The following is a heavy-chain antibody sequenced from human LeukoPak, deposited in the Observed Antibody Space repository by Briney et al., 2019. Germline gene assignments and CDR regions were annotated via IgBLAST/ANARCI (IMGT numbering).Heavy chain of an antibody. CDR2: IRSKADGGTT. CDR1: GFSFSYAW. CDR3: TTELAGYCSSTSCSASRFDP. D-gene: IGHD2-2*01. J-gene: IGHJ5*02. Sequence: PGGSLRLSCAASGFSFSYAWMSWVRQAPGKGLEWVGRIRSKADGGTTDYAAPVKGRFTMFRDDSKSTLYLQMNSLKTEDTAAYYCTTELAGYCSSTSCSASRFDPWGQGTLVTVSS. V-gene: IGHV3-15*01.